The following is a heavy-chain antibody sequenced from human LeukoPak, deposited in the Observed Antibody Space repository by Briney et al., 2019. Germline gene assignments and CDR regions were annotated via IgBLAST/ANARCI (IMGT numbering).Heavy chain of an antibody. CDR2: INHSGST. V-gene: IGHV4-34*01. CDR1: GGSFSGYY. D-gene: IGHD2-2*01. J-gene: IGHJ4*02. Sequence: SETLSLTCAVYGGSFSGYYWSWIRQPPGKGLEWIGEINHSGSTNYNPALTSRVTISVDTSKNQHSLKLSSVTAADTAVYYCASAIVVVPAALGYWGQGTLVTVSS. CDR3: ASAIVVVPAALGY.